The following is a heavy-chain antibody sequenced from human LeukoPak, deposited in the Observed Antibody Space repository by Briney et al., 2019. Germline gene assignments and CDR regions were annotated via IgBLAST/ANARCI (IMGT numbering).Heavy chain of an antibody. Sequence: GGSLRLSCAASGFTFDDYAMHWVRQAPGNGLEWVSGISWNSGSIGYADSVKGRFTISRDNAKNSLYLQMNSLRAEDMALYYCAKAGGIAEPYYFDYWGQGTLVTVSS. J-gene: IGHJ4*02. V-gene: IGHV3-9*03. D-gene: IGHD6-13*01. CDR2: ISWNSGSI. CDR3: AKAGGIAEPYYFDY. CDR1: GFTFDDYA.